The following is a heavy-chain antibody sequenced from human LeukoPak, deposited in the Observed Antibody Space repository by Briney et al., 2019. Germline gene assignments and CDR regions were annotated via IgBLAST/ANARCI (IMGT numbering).Heavy chain of an antibody. V-gene: IGHV4-4*02. Sequence: SGTLSLTCAVSGGSISSSNWWSWCRQPPGKGLEWTGEIYHSGSTNYNPSLKSRVTISVDKSKNQFSLKLSSVTAADTAVYYCARRGLVVIGSEGFDPWGQGTLVTVSS. J-gene: IGHJ5*02. D-gene: IGHD3-22*01. CDR3: ARRGLVVIGSEGFDP. CDR2: IYHSGST. CDR1: GGSISSSNW.